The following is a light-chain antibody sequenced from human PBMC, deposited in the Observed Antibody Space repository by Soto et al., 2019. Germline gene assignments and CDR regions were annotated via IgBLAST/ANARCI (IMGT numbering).Light chain of an antibody. CDR3: AAWDDSLNGYV. J-gene: IGLJ1*01. V-gene: IGLV1-44*01. CDR2: SNN. Sequence: QAVVTQPPSASGTPGQRVTISCSGRSSNIGSNTVNWYQQLPGTAPKLLIYSNNQRPSGVPDRFSGSKSGTSASLAISGLQSEDEADDYCAAWDDSLNGYVFGTGTKLTVL. CDR1: SSNIGSNT.